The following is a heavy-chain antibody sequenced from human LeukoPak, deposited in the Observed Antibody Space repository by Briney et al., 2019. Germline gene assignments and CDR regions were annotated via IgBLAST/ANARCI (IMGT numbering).Heavy chain of an antibody. CDR1: GGSISSYY. D-gene: IGHD1-26*01. CDR2: IYYSGST. J-gene: IGHJ4*02. Sequence: PSETLSLTCTVSGGSISSYYWSWIRQPPGKGLEWIGYIYYSGSTNYNPSLKSRVTISVDTSKNQFSLKLSSVTAADTAVYYCASTIVGAKVDYFDYWGQGTLVTVSS. V-gene: IGHV4-59*01. CDR3: ASTIVGAKVDYFDY.